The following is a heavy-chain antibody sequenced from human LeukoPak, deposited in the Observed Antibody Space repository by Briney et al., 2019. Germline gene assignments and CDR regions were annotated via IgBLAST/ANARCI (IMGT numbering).Heavy chain of an antibody. CDR3: ARARGAPGRLVGATTSLEIDY. CDR1: GYTFTGYY. Sequence: GASVKVSCKASGYTFTGYYMHWVRQAPGQGLEWMGRINPNTGGTNYAQKFQGRVTMTRDTSISTAYMELSRLRSDDTAVYYCARARGAPGRLVGATTSLEIDYWGQGTLVTVSS. D-gene: IGHD1-26*01. J-gene: IGHJ4*02. CDR2: INPNTGGT. V-gene: IGHV1-2*06.